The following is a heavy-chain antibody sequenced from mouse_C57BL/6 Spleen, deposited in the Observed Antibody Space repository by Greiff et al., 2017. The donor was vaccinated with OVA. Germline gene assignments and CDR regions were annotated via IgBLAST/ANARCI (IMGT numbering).Heavy chain of an antibody. CDR2: IDPSDSET. Sequence: QVQLQQPGAELVRPGSSVKLSCKASGYTFTSYWMHWVKQRPIQGLEWIGNIDPSDSETHYNHKFKDKATLTVDKSSSTAYMQLSSLTSEDSAVYYCAVSTMVTTKGYAMDYWGQGTSVTVSS. V-gene: IGHV1-52*01. CDR3: AVSTMVTTKGYAMDY. D-gene: IGHD2-2*01. CDR1: GYTFTSYW. J-gene: IGHJ4*01.